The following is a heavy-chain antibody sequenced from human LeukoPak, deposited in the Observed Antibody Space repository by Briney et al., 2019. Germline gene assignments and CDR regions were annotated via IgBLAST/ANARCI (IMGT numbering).Heavy chain of an antibody. CDR3: ATQWGN. CDR2: IYSGGGT. CDR1: XXTXXSXX. J-gene: IGHJ4*02. V-gene: IGHV3-53*01. D-gene: IGHD1-26*01. Sequence: SLRLSCAASXXTXXSXXMSWVRQAPGKGLEWVSVIYSGGGTNYADSVKGRFTISRDNSKNTLFLQMNSLRAEDTAVYYCATQWGNWGQGTLVTVSS.